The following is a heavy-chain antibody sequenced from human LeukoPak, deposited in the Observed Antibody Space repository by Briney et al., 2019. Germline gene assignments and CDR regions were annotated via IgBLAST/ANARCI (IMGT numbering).Heavy chain of an antibody. CDR1: GGSFSGYS. V-gene: IGHV4-34*01. J-gene: IGHJ6*03. Sequence: SETLSLTCAVYGGSFSGYSWSWIRQPPGKGLEWIGEINHGGDTNYRPSLKSRVTISVDTSKNQFSLKLSSVTAADTAVYYCARWSGSYSSHVDYYMDVWGKGTTVTVSS. CDR2: INHGGDT. CDR3: ARWSGSYSSHVDYYMDV. D-gene: IGHD1-26*01.